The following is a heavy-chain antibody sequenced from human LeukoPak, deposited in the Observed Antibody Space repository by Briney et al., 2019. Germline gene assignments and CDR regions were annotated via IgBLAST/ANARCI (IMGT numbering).Heavy chain of an antibody. Sequence: GGSLRLSCAASGFTFSSYGMHWVRQAPGKGLERVAVIWYDGSNKYYADSVKGRFTISRDNSKNTLYLQMNSLRAEDTAVYYCARDPYYYDSSGYYDYWGQGTLVTVSS. CDR1: GFTFSSYG. V-gene: IGHV3-33*01. CDR3: ARDPYYYDSSGYYDY. J-gene: IGHJ4*02. D-gene: IGHD3-22*01. CDR2: IWYDGSNK.